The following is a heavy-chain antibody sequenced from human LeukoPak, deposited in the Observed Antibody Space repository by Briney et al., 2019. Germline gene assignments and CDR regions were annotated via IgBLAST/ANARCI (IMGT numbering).Heavy chain of an antibody. D-gene: IGHD6-13*01. J-gene: IGHJ5*02. CDR3: AKLYSSSWYEYNWFDP. Sequence: GGSLRLSCAASGFTFSSYGMSWVRQAPGKGLEWVSAISGSGGSTYYADSVKGRFTISRDNSKNTLYLQMNSLRAEDTAVYYCAKLYSSSWYEYNWFDPWGQGTLVTVSS. CDR2: ISGSGGST. V-gene: IGHV3-23*01. CDR1: GFTFSSYG.